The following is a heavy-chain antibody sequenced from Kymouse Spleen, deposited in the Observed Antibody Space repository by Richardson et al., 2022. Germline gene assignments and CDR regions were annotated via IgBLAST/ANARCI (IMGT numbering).Heavy chain of an antibody. D-gene: IGHD3-9*01. CDR3: ARGVRYFDSNWFDP. V-gene: IGHV4-34*01. J-gene: IGHJ5*02. CDR1: GGSFSGYY. Sequence: QVQLQQWGAGLLKPSETLSLTCAVYGGSFSGYYWSWIRQPPGKGLEWIGEINHSGSTNYNPSLKSRVTISVDTSKNQFSLKLSSVTAADTAVYYCARGVRYFDSNWFDPWGQGTLVTVSS. CDR2: INHSGST.